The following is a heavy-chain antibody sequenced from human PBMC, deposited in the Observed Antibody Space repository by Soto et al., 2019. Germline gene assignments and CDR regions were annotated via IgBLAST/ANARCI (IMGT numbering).Heavy chain of an antibody. CDR3: GRGVYTDYGAHFAPMYYFDY. V-gene: IGHV4-34*01. Sequence: SETLSLTCAVYGGSFSGYYWSWIRQPPGKGLEWIGEINHSGSTNYNPSLKSRVTISVDTSKDQFSLKLSSVTAADTAVYYCGRGVYTDYGAHFAPMYYFDYGGQGTLVTVSS. CDR2: INHSGST. CDR1: GGSFSGYY. J-gene: IGHJ4*02. D-gene: IGHD4-17*01.